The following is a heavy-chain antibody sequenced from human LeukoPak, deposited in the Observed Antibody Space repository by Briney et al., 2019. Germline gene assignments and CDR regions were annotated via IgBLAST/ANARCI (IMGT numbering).Heavy chain of an antibody. CDR1: GFTISSYW. V-gene: IGHV3-7*03. Sequence: GGSLRLSCTGSGFTISSYWMSWVRQAPGKGLEWVANIKEDGSEKYCVDSVKGRFTVSRDNAKNSLYLQMNSLRAEDTALYYCAKAQDRYYYDSSGVDYWGQGTLVTVSS. CDR2: IKEDGSEK. J-gene: IGHJ4*02. D-gene: IGHD3-22*01. CDR3: AKAQDRYYYDSSGVDY.